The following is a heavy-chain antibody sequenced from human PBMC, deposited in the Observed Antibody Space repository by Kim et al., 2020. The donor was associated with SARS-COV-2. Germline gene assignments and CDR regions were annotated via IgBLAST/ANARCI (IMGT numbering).Heavy chain of an antibody. Sequence: GGSLRLSCAASGFTFSSYEMNWVRQAPGKGLEWVSYISSSGSTIYYADSVKGRFTISRDNAKNSLYLQMNSLRAEDTAVYYCARLTVVPAAQALYYYYGMDVWGQGTTVTVSS. CDR1: GFTFSSYE. V-gene: IGHV3-48*03. J-gene: IGHJ6*02. D-gene: IGHD2-2*01. CDR3: ARLTVVPAAQALYYYYGMDV. CDR2: ISSSGSTI.